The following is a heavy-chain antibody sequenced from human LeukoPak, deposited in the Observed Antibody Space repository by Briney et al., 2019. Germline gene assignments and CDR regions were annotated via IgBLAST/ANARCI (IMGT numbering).Heavy chain of an antibody. CDR2: ISGSGGST. J-gene: IGHJ3*02. CDR3: AKASSLWFGELFDAFDI. Sequence: GGSLRLSCAASGFTFSSYAMSWVRQAPGKGLEWVSAISGSGGSTYYADSVKGRFTISRDNSKNTLYLQMNSLRADDTAVYYCAKASSLWFGELFDAFDIWGQGTMVTVSS. D-gene: IGHD3-10*01. CDR1: GFTFSSYA. V-gene: IGHV3-23*01.